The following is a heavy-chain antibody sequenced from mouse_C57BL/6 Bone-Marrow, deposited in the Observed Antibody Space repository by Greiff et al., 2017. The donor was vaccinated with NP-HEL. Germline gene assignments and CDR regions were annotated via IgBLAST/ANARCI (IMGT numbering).Heavy chain of an antibody. CDR1: GFTFSSYT. CDR3: TRQGYYYGSSYGFAY. V-gene: IGHV5-9*04. D-gene: IGHD1-1*01. Sequence: EVHLVESGGGLVKPGGSLKLSCAVSGFTFSSYTMSWVRQTPEKRLEWVATISGGGGNTYYPDSVKGRFTISRDNAKNTLYLQVSSLMSEDTAVYNCTRQGYYYGSSYGFAYWGQGTLVTVSA. CDR2: ISGGGGNT. J-gene: IGHJ3*01.